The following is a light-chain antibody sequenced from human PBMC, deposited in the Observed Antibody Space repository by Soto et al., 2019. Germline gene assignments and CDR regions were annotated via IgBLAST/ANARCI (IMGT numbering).Light chain of an antibody. CDR2: GAS. Sequence: EILLTQSPGTLSLSPGERATLSCRASHSISSSYLAWYQQKPGQAPRLLIYGASSRATGIPDRFSGSGSGTDFTLTISRRGPEDFSVYYCNHYGSSPPITFGQGTRLEIK. V-gene: IGKV3-20*01. J-gene: IGKJ5*01. CDR1: HSISSSY. CDR3: NHYGSSPPIT.